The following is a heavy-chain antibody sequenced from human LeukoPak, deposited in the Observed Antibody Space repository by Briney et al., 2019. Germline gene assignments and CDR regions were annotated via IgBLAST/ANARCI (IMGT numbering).Heavy chain of an antibody. J-gene: IGHJ4*02. CDR2: IRGSGGST. CDR1: GFFFSGYA. D-gene: IGHD6-13*01. V-gene: IGHV3-23*01. CDR3: AKNSSSWYRDYFDY. Sequence: GGSLRLFCAPSGFFFSGYAMHWVRQAPGEGLEWLSAIRGSGGSTYYADSVTGRLTIYRDISKHTVCLQTNSLRAEDAAVYYCAKNSSSWYRDYFDYWGQGTLVTVSS.